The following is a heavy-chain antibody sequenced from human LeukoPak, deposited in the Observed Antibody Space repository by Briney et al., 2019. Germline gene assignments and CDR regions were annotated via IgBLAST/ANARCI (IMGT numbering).Heavy chain of an antibody. CDR2: IYYSGST. D-gene: IGHD2-2*01. CDR1: GDSITRSEYY. CDR3: ARSRALYYYYYMDV. Sequence: PSETLSLTCVVSGDSITRSEYYWDWIRQPPGKGLEWIGSIYYSGSTYYNPSLKSRVTISVDTSKNQFSLKLSSVTAADTAVYYCARSRALYYYYYMDVWGKGTTVTISS. V-gene: IGHV4-39*07. J-gene: IGHJ6*03.